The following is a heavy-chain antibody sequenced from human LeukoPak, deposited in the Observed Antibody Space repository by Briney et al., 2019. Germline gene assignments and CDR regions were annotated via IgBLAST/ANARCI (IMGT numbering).Heavy chain of an antibody. D-gene: IGHD1-26*01. V-gene: IGHV1-24*01. Sequence: KGLEWMGGFYPEDGETIYAQKFQGRVTMTEDTSTDTAYMELSSLRSEDTAVYYCATALAYSGSYYALNYWGQGTLVTVSS. CDR2: FYPEDGET. J-gene: IGHJ4*02. CDR3: ATALAYSGSYYALNY.